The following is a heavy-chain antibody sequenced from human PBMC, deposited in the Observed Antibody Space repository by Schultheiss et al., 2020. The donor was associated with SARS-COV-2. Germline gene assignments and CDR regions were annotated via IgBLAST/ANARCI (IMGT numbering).Heavy chain of an antibody. CDR2: INHSGST. D-gene: IGHD3-9*01. V-gene: IGHV4-34*01. CDR3: ARRVLIIHRFDY. CDR1: GFTFSSYA. Sequence: ESLKISCAASGFTFSSYAMHWVRQAPGKGLEWIGEINHSGSTNYNPSLKSRVTISVDTSKNQFSLKLRSVTAADTAVYYCARRVLIIHRFDYWGQGILVTVSS. J-gene: IGHJ4*02.